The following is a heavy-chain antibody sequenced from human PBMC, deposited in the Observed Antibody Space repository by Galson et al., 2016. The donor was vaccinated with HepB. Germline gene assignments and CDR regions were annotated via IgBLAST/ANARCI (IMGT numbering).Heavy chain of an antibody. CDR3: AIEVAGVGAGGLYYYGMNV. D-gene: IGHD1-26*01. J-gene: IGHJ6*01. V-gene: IGHV1-24*01. CDR1: GYTLTALA. CDR2: FDPEDDET. Sequence: SVKVSCKVSGYTLTALAMHWVRQAPGKGLEWMGGFDPEDDETFYAQKFQGRVTMTEDTSTDTAYMELSSLSYDDTAVYYCAIEVAGVGAGGLYYYGMNVWGQGTTVTVS.